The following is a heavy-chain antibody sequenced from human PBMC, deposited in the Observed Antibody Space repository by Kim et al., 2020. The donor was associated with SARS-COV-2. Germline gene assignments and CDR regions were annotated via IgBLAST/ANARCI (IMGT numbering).Heavy chain of an antibody. CDR1: GFTFSDYY. CDR3: ARSRITMVLGVIRGYYYYYRIDV. J-gene: IGHJ6*02. Sequence: GGSLRLSCAASGFTFSDYYMSWIRQAPGKGLEWVSYISSSSSYTNYADSEKGRFTISRDNAKNSLYLQMNSLRAEDTAVYDCARSRITMVLGVIRGYYYYYRIDVWGQEPTVTVSS. D-gene: IGHD3-10*01. CDR2: ISSSSSYT. V-gene: IGHV3-11*03.